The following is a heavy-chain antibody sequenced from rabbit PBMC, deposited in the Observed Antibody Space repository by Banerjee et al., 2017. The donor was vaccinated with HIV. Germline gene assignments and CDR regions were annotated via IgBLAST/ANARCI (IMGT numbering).Heavy chain of an antibody. D-gene: IGHD6-1*01. Sequence: QEQLEESGGGLVKPEGSLTLTCKASGFSFSNKYVMCWVRQAPGKGLEWIGCIDAGSGNTVYASWAKGPFTISKTSSTTVTLQMTSLTAADTATYFCARSIDAGDAGYGYALGNLWGQGTLVTVS. CDR2: IDAGSGNT. CDR1: GFSFSNKYV. V-gene: IGHV1S45*01. J-gene: IGHJ4*01. CDR3: ARSIDAGDAGYGYALGNL.